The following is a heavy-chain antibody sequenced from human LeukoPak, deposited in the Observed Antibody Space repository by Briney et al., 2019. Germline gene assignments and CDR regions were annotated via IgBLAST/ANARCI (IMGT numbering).Heavy chain of an antibody. D-gene: IGHD3-3*01. V-gene: IGHV3-74*01. Sequence: GGSLRLSCAASGFTFTTYWMHWVRQAPGKGLAWVSRINSDGSSTSYAESVKGRFTISRDNTKNSLYLQMNSLRVEDTAVFYCARDQYDTWSRRGNFDSWGQGTLVVVSS. CDR3: ARDQYDTWSRRGNFDS. CDR1: GFTFTTYW. CDR2: INSDGSST. J-gene: IGHJ4*02.